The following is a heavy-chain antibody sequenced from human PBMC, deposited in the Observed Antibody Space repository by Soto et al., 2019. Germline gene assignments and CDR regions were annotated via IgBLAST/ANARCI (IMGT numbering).Heavy chain of an antibody. CDR2: ISYDGSNK. V-gene: IGHV3-30-3*01. D-gene: IGHD5-18*01. CDR3: ARDPLWGTAMALWYFDL. Sequence: HPGGSLRLSCAASGFTFNNYAMHWVRQAPGKGLEWVALISYDGSNKYYADSVKGRFTISRDNSKNTLYLQMNSLRAEDTAVYYCARDPLWGTAMALWYFDLWGRGTLVTVSS. CDR1: GFTFNNYA. J-gene: IGHJ2*01.